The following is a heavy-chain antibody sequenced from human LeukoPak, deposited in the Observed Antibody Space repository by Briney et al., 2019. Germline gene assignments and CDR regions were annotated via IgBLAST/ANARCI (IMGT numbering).Heavy chain of an antibody. CDR3: ARDPIDTAMVTGEGFDY. CDR2: IYYSGST. D-gene: IGHD5-18*01. J-gene: IGHJ4*02. Sequence: NAGGSLRLSCAASGFTFSSYWMSWVRQAPGKGLEWIGSIYYSGSTYYNPSLKSRVTISVDTSKNQFSLKLSSVTAADTAVYYCARDPIDTAMVTGEGFDYWGQGTLVTVSS. CDR1: GFTFSSYW. V-gene: IGHV4-39*07.